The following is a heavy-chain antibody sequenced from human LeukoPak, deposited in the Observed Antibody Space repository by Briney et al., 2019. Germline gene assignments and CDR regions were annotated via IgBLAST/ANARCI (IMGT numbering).Heavy chain of an antibody. D-gene: IGHD4-17*01. Sequence: GGSLRLSCAASGFTVSSNYMSWVRPAPGKGLEWVSVIYSGGSTYYADSVKGRFTISRDNSKNTLYLQMNSLRAEDTAVYYCASTTVTLFDYWGQGTLVTVSS. V-gene: IGHV3-53*01. CDR3: ASTTVTLFDY. CDR2: IYSGGST. CDR1: GFTVSSNY. J-gene: IGHJ4*02.